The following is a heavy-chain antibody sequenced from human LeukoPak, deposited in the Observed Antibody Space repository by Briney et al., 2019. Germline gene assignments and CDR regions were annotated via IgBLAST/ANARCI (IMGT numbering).Heavy chain of an antibody. Sequence: PSETLSLTCTASGGSISSYYWSWIRQPPGKGLEWIGYIYYSGSTNYNPSLKSRVTISVDTSKNQFSLKLGSVTAADTAVYYCARDRKGNLGATWIFDYWGQGTLVTVSS. D-gene: IGHD1-26*01. CDR2: IYYSGST. CDR3: ARDRKGNLGATWIFDY. CDR1: GGSISSYY. V-gene: IGHV4-59*01. J-gene: IGHJ4*02.